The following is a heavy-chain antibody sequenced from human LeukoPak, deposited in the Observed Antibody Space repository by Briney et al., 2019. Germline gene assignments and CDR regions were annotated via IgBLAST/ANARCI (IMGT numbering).Heavy chain of an antibody. CDR3: RTFLGSSTSLVGY. CDR1: GFTFSNAW. D-gene: IGHD2-2*01. J-gene: IGHJ4*02. V-gene: IGHV3-15*01. CDR2: IKSKTDGGTT. Sequence: GGSLRLSCAAYGFTFSNAWMSWVRQAPGKGLEWVGRIKSKTDGGTTDYAAPVKGRFTISRDDSKNTLYLQMNSLKTEDTAVYYCRTFLGSSTSLVGYWGQGTLVTVSS.